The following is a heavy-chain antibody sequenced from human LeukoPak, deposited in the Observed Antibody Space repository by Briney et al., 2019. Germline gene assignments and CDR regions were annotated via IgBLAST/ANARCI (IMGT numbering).Heavy chain of an antibody. CDR1: GFTFESYL. CDR3: ARQLGYCDSGACYFEF. Sequence: GGSLRLSCAASGFTFESYLMTWVRQAPGKGLEWVSRINGGGLSTSYADSVKGRFTTSRDNSKTTSFLQMNSLRAEDTGVYYCARQLGYCDSGACYFEFWGQGTLVTVSS. CDR2: INGGGLST. D-gene: IGHD1-1*01. V-gene: IGHV3-23*01. J-gene: IGHJ4*02.